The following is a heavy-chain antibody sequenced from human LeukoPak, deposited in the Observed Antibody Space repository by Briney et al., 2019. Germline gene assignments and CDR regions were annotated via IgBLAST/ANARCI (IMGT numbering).Heavy chain of an antibody. CDR2: ISWNSGSI. CDR3: AKGSYYGSGSYFGRTID. CDR1: GFTFDDYA. V-gene: IGHV3-9*01. J-gene: IGHJ4*02. Sequence: GGSLRLSCAASGFTFDDYAMHWVRQAPGKGLEWVSGISWNSGSIGYADSVKGRFTISRDNAKNSLYLQMNSLRAEDTALYYCAKGSYYGSGSYFGRTIDWGQGTLVTVFS. D-gene: IGHD3-10*01.